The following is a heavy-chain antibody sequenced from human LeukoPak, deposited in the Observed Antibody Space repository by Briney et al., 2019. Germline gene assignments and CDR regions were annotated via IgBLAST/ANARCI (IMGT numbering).Heavy chain of an antibody. J-gene: IGHJ5*02. V-gene: IGHV3-7*03. Sequence: GGSLRLSCVASGFTFSSRDWMTWVRQAPGKGLEWVANIKQDGSEKNYVDSVKGRFTISRDNAKNSLYLQMNSLRAADTAVYYCARVGVAGNWRSSYWFDPWGQGTLVTVSS. CDR2: IKQDGSEK. CDR1: GFTFSSRDW. D-gene: IGHD6-19*01. CDR3: ARVGVAGNWRSSYWFDP.